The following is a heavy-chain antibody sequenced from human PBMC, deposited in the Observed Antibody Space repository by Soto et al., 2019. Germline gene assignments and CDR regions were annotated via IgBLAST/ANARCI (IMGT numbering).Heavy chain of an antibody. CDR1: GGSISSGDYY. CDR2: IYYSGST. CDR3: ARGGRRSPGMDV. Sequence: PSETLSLTCTVSGGSISSGDYYWSWIRQPPGKGLEWIGYIYYSGSTNYNPSLKSRVTISVDTSKNQFSLKLSSVTAADTAVYYCARGGRRSPGMDVWGQGTTVTVSS. J-gene: IGHJ6*02. V-gene: IGHV4-30-4*01.